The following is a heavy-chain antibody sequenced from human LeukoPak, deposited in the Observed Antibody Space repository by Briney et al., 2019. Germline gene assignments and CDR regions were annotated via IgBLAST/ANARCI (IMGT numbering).Heavy chain of an antibody. D-gene: IGHD3-22*01. CDR2: IIPIFGTA. J-gene: IGHJ4*02. Sequence: SVKVSCKASGGTFTSYAISWVRQAPGQGLEWMGGIIPIFGTANYAQKFQGRVTITADESTSTAYMELSSLRSEDTAVYYCAREIPTYYYDSSGYYRGLYFDYWGQGTLVTVSS. CDR3: AREIPTYYYDSSGYYRGLYFDY. V-gene: IGHV1-69*13. CDR1: GGTFTSYA.